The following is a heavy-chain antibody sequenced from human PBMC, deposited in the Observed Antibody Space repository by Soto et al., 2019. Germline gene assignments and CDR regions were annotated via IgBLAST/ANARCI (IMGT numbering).Heavy chain of an antibody. CDR3: ASNRYGYTFSDY. CDR2: IYYSGST. CDR1: GGSISSGDYY. D-gene: IGHD5-18*01. J-gene: IGHJ4*02. Sequence: QVQLQESGPGLVKPSQTLSLTCTVSGGSISSGDYYWSWIRQPPGKGLEWIGYIYYSGSTYYNPSLKSRVTTSVDTSTNQFSLKLRSVTAACTAVYYCASNRYGYTFSDYWGQGTLVTVSS. V-gene: IGHV4-30-4*01.